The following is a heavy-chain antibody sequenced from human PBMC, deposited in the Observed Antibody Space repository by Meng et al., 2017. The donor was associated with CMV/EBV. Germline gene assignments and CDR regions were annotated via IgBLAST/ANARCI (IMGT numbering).Heavy chain of an antibody. CDR2: TYYRSKWYN. CDR1: GDSVSSNSAA. J-gene: IGHJ3*02. V-gene: IGHV6-1*01. D-gene: IGHD4-17*01. CDR3: ARETTGSAYGDYDDAFDI. Sequence: LTCAISGDSVSSNSAAWNWIRQSPSRGLEWLGRTYYRSKWYNDYAVSVKSRITINPDTSKNQFSLQLNSVTPEDTAVYYCARETTGSAYGDYDDAFDIWGQGTMVTVSS.